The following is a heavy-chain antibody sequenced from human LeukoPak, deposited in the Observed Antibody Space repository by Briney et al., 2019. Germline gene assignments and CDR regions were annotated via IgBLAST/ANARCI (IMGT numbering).Heavy chain of an antibody. J-gene: IGHJ4*02. D-gene: IGHD1-14*01. CDR3: ARGTPIGYFDY. CDR2: IYYSGST. Sequence: SETLSLTCTVSGGSISSYYWSWIRQPPGKGLEWIGYIYYSGSTNYNPSLKSRVTISVDASKNQFSLKLSSVTAADTAVYYCARGTPIGYFDYWGQGTLVTVSS. CDR1: GGSISSYY. V-gene: IGHV4-59*01.